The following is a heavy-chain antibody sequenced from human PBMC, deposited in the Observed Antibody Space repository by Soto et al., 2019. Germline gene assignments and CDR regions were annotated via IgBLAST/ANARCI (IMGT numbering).Heavy chain of an antibody. CDR2: IRSKAYGGTT. J-gene: IGHJ4*02. Sequence: GGSLRLSCTASGFTFGDYAMSWFRQAPGKGLEWVGFIRSKAYGGTTGYAASVKGRFTISRDDSKSIAYLQMNSLKTEDTAVYYCTRYSSSSGFDYWGQGTLVTVSS. V-gene: IGHV3-49*03. CDR3: TRYSSSSGFDY. CDR1: GFTFGDYA. D-gene: IGHD6-6*01.